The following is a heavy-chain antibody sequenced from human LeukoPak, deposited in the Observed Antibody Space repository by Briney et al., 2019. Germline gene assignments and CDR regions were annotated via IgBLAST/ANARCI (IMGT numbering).Heavy chain of an antibody. Sequence: SVKVSCKASGGTFSSYAISWVRQAPGQGLEWMGRIIPILGIANYAQKFQGRVTITADKSTSTAYMELSSLRSEDTAVYYCARSATPPDCTNAICFSSNWFDPWGQGTLVTVSS. CDR3: ARSATPPDCTNAICFSSNWFDP. CDR1: GGTFSSYA. J-gene: IGHJ5*02. CDR2: IIPILGIA. D-gene: IGHD2-8*01. V-gene: IGHV1-69*04.